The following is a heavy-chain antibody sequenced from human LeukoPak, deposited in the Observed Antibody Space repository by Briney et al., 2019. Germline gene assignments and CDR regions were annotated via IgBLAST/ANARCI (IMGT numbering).Heavy chain of an antibody. Sequence: GGSLRLSCAASGFTFSSYTMHWVRQAPGKGLEWVAVISYDGSNKYYADSVKGRFTISRDNSKNTLYLQMNSLRAEDTAVYYCARGLPAADFWGQRTLVTVSS. CDR1: GFTFSSYT. J-gene: IGHJ4*02. D-gene: IGHD2-2*01. CDR2: ISYDGSNK. V-gene: IGHV3-30-3*01. CDR3: ARGLPAADF.